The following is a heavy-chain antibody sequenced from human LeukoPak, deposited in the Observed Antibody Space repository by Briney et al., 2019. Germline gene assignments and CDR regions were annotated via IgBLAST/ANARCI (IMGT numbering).Heavy chain of an antibody. CDR3: VRGIDTTGYFNY. J-gene: IGHJ4*02. V-gene: IGHV7-4-1*02. Sequence: ASVKVSCKTSGYTFSTYPMNWVRQDPGQGLEWMGWINTNTGSPTYAQGLTGRFVFSLDTSVSTAFLQINSLKAEDTALYYCVRGIDTTGYFNYWGQGTLVTVSS. D-gene: IGHD3-22*01. CDR1: GYTFSTYP. CDR2: INTNTGSP.